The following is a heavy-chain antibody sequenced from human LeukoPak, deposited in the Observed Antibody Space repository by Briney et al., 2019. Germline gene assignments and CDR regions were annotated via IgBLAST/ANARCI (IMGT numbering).Heavy chain of an antibody. CDR2: ISYSGST. J-gene: IGHJ4*02. CDR3: ARDGGSYYGGLDY. V-gene: IGHV4-61*01. D-gene: IGHD1-26*01. Sequence: SETLSLTCTVSGGSISSGSYYWNWIRQPPGKGLEWIGDISYSGSTTYIPSLKSRVTISVDKSKNQFSLKLSSVTAADTAVYYCARDGGSYYGGLDYWGQGTLVTVSS. CDR1: GGSISSGSYY.